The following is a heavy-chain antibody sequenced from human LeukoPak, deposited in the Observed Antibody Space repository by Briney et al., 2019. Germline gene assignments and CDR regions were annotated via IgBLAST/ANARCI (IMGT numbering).Heavy chain of an antibody. Sequence: GGSLRLSCAASGFAFTSYALSWVRQAPGKRLEWVSAISGSGGSTYYADSVKGRSTISRDNFKNTLYLQMNSLRAEDTAVYYCAKNNILTGYDLYYFDYWGQGTLVTVSS. CDR2: ISGSGGST. V-gene: IGHV3-23*01. CDR1: GFAFTSYA. J-gene: IGHJ4*02. CDR3: AKNNILTGYDLYYFDY. D-gene: IGHD3-9*01.